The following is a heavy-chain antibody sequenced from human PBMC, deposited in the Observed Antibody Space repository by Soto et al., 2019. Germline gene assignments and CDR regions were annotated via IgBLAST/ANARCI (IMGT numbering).Heavy chain of an antibody. CDR2: ISGSGGSN. V-gene: IGHV3-23*01. CDR3: AKDPAGDYEGDY. Sequence: GGSLRLSCAASGFTFSSYAMSWVRQAPGKGLEWVSAISGSGGSNYYADSVKGRFTISRDNSKNTLYLQMNSLRAEETAVYYCAKDPAGDYEGDYWGQGTLVTVSS. CDR1: GFTFSSYA. D-gene: IGHD4-17*01. J-gene: IGHJ4*02.